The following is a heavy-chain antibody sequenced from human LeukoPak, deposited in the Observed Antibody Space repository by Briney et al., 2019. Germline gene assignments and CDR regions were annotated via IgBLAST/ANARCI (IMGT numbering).Heavy chain of an antibody. J-gene: IGHJ4*02. CDR2: ISYDGSNK. V-gene: IGHV3-30*04. CDR1: GFTFISYA. CDR3: ARVFDDSSGYYYGESYYFDY. Sequence: GGSLRLSCAASGFTFISYAMHWVRQAPGKGLEWVAVISYDGSNKYYADSVKGRFTISRDNSKNTLYLQMNSLRAEDTAVYYCARVFDDSSGYYYGESYYFDYWGQGTLVTVSS. D-gene: IGHD3-22*01.